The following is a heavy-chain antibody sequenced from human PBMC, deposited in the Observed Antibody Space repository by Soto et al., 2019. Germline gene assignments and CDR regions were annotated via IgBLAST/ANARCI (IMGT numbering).Heavy chain of an antibody. D-gene: IGHD1-26*01. V-gene: IGHV1-2*04. CDR1: GYTFTGYY. CDR3: ARDSTGIVEVGSWYFDL. J-gene: IGHJ2*01. Sequence: ASVKVSCKASGYTFTGYYMHWVRQAPGQGLEWMGWINPNSGGTNYAQKFQGWVTMTRDTSISTAYMELSRLRSDDTAVYYCARDSTGIVEVGSWYFDLWGRGTLVTVSS. CDR2: INPNSGGT.